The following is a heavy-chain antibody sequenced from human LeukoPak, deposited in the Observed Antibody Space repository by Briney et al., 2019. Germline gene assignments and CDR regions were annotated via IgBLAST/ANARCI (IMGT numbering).Heavy chain of an antibody. CDR3: ARDLWELLLSGTGDAFDI. V-gene: IGHV3-48*01. CDR1: GFTFSTYA. D-gene: IGHD1-26*01. CDR2: LSSSSSVI. J-gene: IGHJ3*02. Sequence: GGSLRLSCAASGFTFSTYAMDWVRQAPGKGLEWVSYLSSSSSVIYHADSVKGRFTISRDNAKNSLFLQMNSLRAEDTAVYYCARDLWELLLSGTGDAFDIWGQGTMVTVSS.